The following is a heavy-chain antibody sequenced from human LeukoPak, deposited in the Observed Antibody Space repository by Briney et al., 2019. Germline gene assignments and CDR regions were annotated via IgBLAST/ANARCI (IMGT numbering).Heavy chain of an antibody. J-gene: IGHJ4*02. CDR3: ARLVVVAGNYLDY. CDR1: GASISSNNYY. CDR2: IYYSGST. D-gene: IGHD6-19*01. Sequence: NASETLSLTCTVSGASISSNNYYWGWIRQPPGKGLEWIGSIYYSGSTYYNPSLKSRVTISVDTSKNQFPLKLNSVTAADTAVYYCARLVVVAGNYLDYWGQGTLVTVSS. V-gene: IGHV4-39*01.